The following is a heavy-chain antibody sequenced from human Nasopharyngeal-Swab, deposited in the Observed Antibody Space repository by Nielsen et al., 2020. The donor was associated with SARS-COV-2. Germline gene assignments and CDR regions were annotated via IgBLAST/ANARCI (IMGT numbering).Heavy chain of an antibody. V-gene: IGHV3-23*01. CDR1: GFTFKTYA. CDR3: AKTNSGSYCN. D-gene: IGHD3-10*01. CDR2: ISGSGGST. Sequence: GESLKISCAAPGFTFKTYAMTWVRQAPGKGLEWVSVISGSGGSTYYTDSVKGRFTISRDNSKSTLYLQMNSLRAEDTAVYYCAKTNSGSYCNWGQGTLVTVSS. J-gene: IGHJ4*02.